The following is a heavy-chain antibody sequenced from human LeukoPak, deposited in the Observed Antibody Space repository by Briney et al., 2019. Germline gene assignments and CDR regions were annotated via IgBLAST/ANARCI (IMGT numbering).Heavy chain of an antibody. CDR2: ISWNSGSI. Sequence: GGSLRLSCAASGFTFDDYAMHWVRQAPGKGLEWVSGISWNSGSIGYADSVKGRFTISRDNAKNSLYLQMNGLRAEDTALYYCAKVYSPSRIVGATHGAFDIWGQGTMVTDSS. D-gene: IGHD1-26*01. V-gene: IGHV3-9*01. CDR1: GFTFDDYA. CDR3: AKVYSPSRIVGATHGAFDI. J-gene: IGHJ3*02.